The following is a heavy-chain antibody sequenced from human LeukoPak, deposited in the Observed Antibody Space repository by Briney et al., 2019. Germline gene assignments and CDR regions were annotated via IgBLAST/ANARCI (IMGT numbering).Heavy chain of an antibody. D-gene: IGHD1-26*01. V-gene: IGHV3-23*01. CDR3: AKRTPYSGGSQSFDC. CDR2: ITGSGDTT. CDR1: GFTFSIYA. J-gene: IGHJ4*02. Sequence: GGSLRLSCAASGFTFSIYAMSWVRQAPGKGLEWVSAITGSGDTTYYADSVKGRFTISRDNSKNTLYLQMNSLSAEDTAVYYCAKRTPYSGGSQSFDCWGQGTLVTVSS.